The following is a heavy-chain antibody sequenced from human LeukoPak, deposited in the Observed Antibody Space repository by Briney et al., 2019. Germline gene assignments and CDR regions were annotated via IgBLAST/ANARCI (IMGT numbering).Heavy chain of an antibody. D-gene: IGHD3-10*01. CDR1: GFAFSNYG. J-gene: IGHJ4*02. CDR2: ILSDGRTT. Sequence: GSSLRLSCAASGFAFSNYGMHWVRQAPGKGLVWVSRILSDGRTTDYADSFKGRFTISRDNANNTVNLQMNSLRAEDTAVYYCARDPRGGTLDYWGQGALVTVSS. V-gene: IGHV3-74*01. CDR3: ARDPRGGTLDY.